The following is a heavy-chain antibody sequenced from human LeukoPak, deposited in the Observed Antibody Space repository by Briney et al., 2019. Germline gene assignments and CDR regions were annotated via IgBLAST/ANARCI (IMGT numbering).Heavy chain of an antibody. D-gene: IGHD3-10*01. CDR1: GGSFSGYY. CDR2: INHSGST. V-gene: IGHV4-34*01. J-gene: IGHJ4*02. CDR3: ARGPSMVRGVSPLDY. Sequence: PSETLSLTCAVYGGSFSGYYWSWIRQPPGKGLEWIGEINHSGSTNYHPSLKSRVTRSVDTSKNQFTLKLSSVTAADTAVYYCARGPSMVRGVSPLDYWGEGTLVTVSS.